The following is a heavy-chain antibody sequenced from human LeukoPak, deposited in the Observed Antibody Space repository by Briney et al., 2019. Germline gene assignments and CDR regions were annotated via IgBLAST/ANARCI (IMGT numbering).Heavy chain of an antibody. Sequence: GESLKISCKGSGYSFTKYWIGWVRQMPGKGLEWMGIIYPGDSDTRYSPSFQGQVTISADKSISTAYLQWSSLKASDTAMYYCARALPYSSSWSWYFDLWGRGTLVTVSS. D-gene: IGHD6-13*01. CDR1: GYSFTKYW. J-gene: IGHJ2*01. CDR3: ARALPYSSSWSWYFDL. CDR2: IYPGDSDT. V-gene: IGHV5-51*01.